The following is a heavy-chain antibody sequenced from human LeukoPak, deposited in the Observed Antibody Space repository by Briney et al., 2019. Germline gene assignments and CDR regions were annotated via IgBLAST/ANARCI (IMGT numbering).Heavy chain of an antibody. V-gene: IGHV4-31*03. CDR3: XXXXXXXXPSFSLHIDY. D-gene: IGHD3-3*01. CDR1: GGSISSGGYY. CDR2: IYYSGST. J-gene: IGHJ4*02. Sequence: SETLSLTCTVSGGSISSGGYYWSWIRQHPGKGLEWIGYIYYSGSTYYNPSLKSRVTISVDTSKNQFSLKLSSVTAADTAVYXXXXXXXXXXPSFSLHIDYWGQGTLVTVSS.